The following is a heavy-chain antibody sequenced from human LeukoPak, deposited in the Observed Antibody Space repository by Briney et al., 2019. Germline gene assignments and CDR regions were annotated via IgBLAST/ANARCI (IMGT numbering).Heavy chain of an antibody. Sequence: PSETLSLSCTVSGGSISSYYWSWIRQPPGKGLEWIGYIYYSGSTNYNPSLKSRVTISVDTSKNQFSLKLTSVTAADTAVYFCARGGYYGSGNDFRFDPWGQGTLVTVSS. D-gene: IGHD3-10*01. CDR2: IYYSGST. CDR3: ARGGYYGSGNDFRFDP. CDR1: GGSISSYY. V-gene: IGHV4-59*01. J-gene: IGHJ5*02.